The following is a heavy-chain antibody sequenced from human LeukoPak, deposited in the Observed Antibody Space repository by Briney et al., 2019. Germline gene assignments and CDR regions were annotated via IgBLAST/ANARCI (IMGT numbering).Heavy chain of an antibody. Sequence: GGSLRLSCAASGFTCSSYVMSWVRQAPGKGLEWVSAISGSGGSTYYADSVKGRFTISRDNSKNTLYVQMNSPRAEDTAVYYCAGSSSWYRQGDYWGQGTLVTVSS. CDR2: ISGSGGST. V-gene: IGHV3-23*01. CDR1: GFTCSSYV. J-gene: IGHJ4*02. D-gene: IGHD6-13*01. CDR3: AGSSSWYRQGDY.